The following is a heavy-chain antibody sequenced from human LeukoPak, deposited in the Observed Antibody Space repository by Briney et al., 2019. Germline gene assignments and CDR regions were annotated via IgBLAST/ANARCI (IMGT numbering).Heavy chain of an antibody. V-gene: IGHV4-59*01. CDR1: GGSISSYY. CDR3: ASTYSSSWYYYYGMDV. J-gene: IGHJ6*02. Sequence: SETPSLTCTVSGGSISSYYWSWLRQPPGKGLEWIGYIYYSGSTNYNPSLMSRVTISVDTSKNQFSLKLSSVTAADTAVYYCASTYSSSWYYYYGMDVWGQGTTVTVSS. CDR2: IYYSGST. D-gene: IGHD6-13*01.